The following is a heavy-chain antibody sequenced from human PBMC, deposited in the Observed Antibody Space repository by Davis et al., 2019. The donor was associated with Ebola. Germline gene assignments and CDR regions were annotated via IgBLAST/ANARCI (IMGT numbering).Heavy chain of an antibody. V-gene: IGHV3-23*01. Sequence: GESLKISCTDSVITFSSYAMTCVRQVPGKGLEWVSGISASGGTTYDAASVKGRFTISRDNSNSTLFLQMNSLRAEDTAVYYCAKQLFWFGEETTWGQGTLVAVSS. CDR3: AKQLFWFGEETT. CDR2: ISASGGTT. CDR1: VITFSSYA. D-gene: IGHD3-10*01. J-gene: IGHJ5*02.